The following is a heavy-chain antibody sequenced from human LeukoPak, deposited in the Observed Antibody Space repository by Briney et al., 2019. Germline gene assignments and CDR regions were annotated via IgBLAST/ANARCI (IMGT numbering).Heavy chain of an antibody. Sequence: ASVKVSCKASGGTFSSYAISWVRQAPGQGLEWMGGIIPIFGTANYAQKFQGRVTITADESTSTAYMELSSLRSEDTAVYYCAREKIAARVFDIWGQGTMVAVSS. CDR2: IIPIFGTA. CDR1: GGTFSSYA. D-gene: IGHD6-13*01. CDR3: AREKIAARVFDI. J-gene: IGHJ3*02. V-gene: IGHV1-69*13.